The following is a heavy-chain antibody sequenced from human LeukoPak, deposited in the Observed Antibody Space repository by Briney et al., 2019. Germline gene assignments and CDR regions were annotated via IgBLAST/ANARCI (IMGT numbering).Heavy chain of an antibody. V-gene: IGHV4-34*01. J-gene: IGHJ4*02. Sequence: PSETLSLTCAVYGGSFSGYYWSWIRQPPGKGLEWIGEINHSGSTNYNPSLKSRVTISVDTSKNQFSLKLSSVTAADTAVYYCARVYRWLQYFDYWGQGTLVTVSS. CDR1: GGSFSGYY. D-gene: IGHD5-24*01. CDR2: INHSGST. CDR3: ARVYRWLQYFDY.